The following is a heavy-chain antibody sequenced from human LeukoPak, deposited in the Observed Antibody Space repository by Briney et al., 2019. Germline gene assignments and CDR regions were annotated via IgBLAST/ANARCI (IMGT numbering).Heavy chain of an antibody. CDR1: GFTFSSYN. Sequence: GGSLRLSCAASGFTFSSYNMNWVRQAPGKGLEGVSSFTSGSSYIYYADSVKGRFTISRDNAKNSLYLQMNSLRAEDTAVYYCARDPYSGSYGNYYYYFMDVWGKGTTVTISS. J-gene: IGHJ6*03. CDR2: FTSGSSYI. V-gene: IGHV3-21*01. D-gene: IGHD1-26*01. CDR3: ARDPYSGSYGNYYYYFMDV.